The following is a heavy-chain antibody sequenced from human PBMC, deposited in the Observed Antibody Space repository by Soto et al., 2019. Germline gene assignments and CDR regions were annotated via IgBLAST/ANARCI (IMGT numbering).Heavy chain of an antibody. J-gene: IGHJ4*02. CDR2: ISYDGSNK. CDR3: AKSGGPYYGSGSYYFDY. CDR1: GFTFSSYG. D-gene: IGHD3-10*01. V-gene: IGHV3-30*18. Sequence: GGSVRLSCAASGFTFSSYGMHWVRQAPGKGLEWVAVISYDGSNKYYADSVKGRFTISRDNSKNTLYLQMNSLRAEDTAVYYCAKSGGPYYGSGSYYFDYWGQGTLVTVSS.